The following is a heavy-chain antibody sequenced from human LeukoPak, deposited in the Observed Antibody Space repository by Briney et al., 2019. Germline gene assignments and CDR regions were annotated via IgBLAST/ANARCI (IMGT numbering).Heavy chain of an antibody. CDR2: INHSGST. J-gene: IGHJ4*02. V-gene: IGHV4-34*01. CDR1: GGSFSGYY. Sequence: SETLSLTCAVYGGSFSGYYWSWIRQPPGKGLEWIGEINHSGSTNYNPSLKSRVTISVDTSKNRFSLKLSSVTAADTAVYYCARGKGYSYGYQVDYWGQGTLVTVSS. CDR3: ARGKGYSYGYQVDY. D-gene: IGHD5-18*01.